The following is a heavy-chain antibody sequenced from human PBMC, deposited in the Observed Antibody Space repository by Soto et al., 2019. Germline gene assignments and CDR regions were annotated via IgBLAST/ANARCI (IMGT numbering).Heavy chain of an antibody. CDR1: GYNFDTYW. Sequence: GESLKISCKGSGYNFDTYWINWVRQTPGKGLEWMGRIDPIDSKTKYSPSLECHITISFDKSISTTYLQWSSLKASDTAIYYCARRIAAAGGYYYYAFDVWGQGTAVTVSS. CDR3: ARRIAAAGGYYYYAFDV. V-gene: IGHV5-10-1*01. J-gene: IGHJ6*02. D-gene: IGHD6-13*01. CDR2: IDPIDSKT.